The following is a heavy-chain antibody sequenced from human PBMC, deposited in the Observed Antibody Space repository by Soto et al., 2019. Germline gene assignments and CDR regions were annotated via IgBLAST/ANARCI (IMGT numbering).Heavy chain of an antibody. CDR3: VRGKVGTNPNWLDP. D-gene: IGHD2-21*02. J-gene: IGHJ5*02. V-gene: IGHV3-66*01. Sequence: EVQLVESGGGLVQPGGSLRLSCAASGFSVSSSYLYWVRQAPGKGLEWVSSIYLSGSTYYTDSVKGRFSISRDNSKITLYLQMNSPGAEDTAIYYCVRGKVGTNPNWLDPWGQGSLVTVSS. CDR2: IYLSGST. CDR1: GFSVSSSY.